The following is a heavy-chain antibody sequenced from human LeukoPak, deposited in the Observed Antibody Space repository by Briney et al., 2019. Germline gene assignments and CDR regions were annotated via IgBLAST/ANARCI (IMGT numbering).Heavy chain of an antibody. J-gene: IGHJ4*02. Sequence: SETLSLTCAVYGGSFSGYYWSWIRQPPGKGLEWIGEINHSGSTNYNPSLESRVTISVDTSKNQFSLKLGSVTAADTAVYYCARARGGFRIDYWGQGTLVTVSS. CDR3: ARARGGFRIDY. V-gene: IGHV4-34*01. CDR2: INHSGST. CDR1: GGSFSGYY. D-gene: IGHD3-16*01.